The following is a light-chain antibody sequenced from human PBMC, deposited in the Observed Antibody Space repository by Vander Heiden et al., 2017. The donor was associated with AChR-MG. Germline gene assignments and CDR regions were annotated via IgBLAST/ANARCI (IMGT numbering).Light chain of an antibody. Sequence: SYELTQPPSVSVSPGQTASITCSGDKLGDKYACWYQQKPGQSPVLVIYQDSKRPSGIPERFSGSNSGNTATLTISGTQAMDEADYYCQAWDSSFVVSGGGTKLTVL. J-gene: IGLJ2*01. V-gene: IGLV3-1*01. CDR3: QAWDSSFVV. CDR2: QDS. CDR1: KLGDKY.